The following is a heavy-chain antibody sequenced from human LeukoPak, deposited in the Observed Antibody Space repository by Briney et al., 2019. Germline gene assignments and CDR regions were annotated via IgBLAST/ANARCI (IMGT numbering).Heavy chain of an antibody. D-gene: IGHD2-2*01. CDR2: INTDGSST. CDR3: ASSGYCSSTSCTRFDY. CDR1: GFTFSSYW. V-gene: IGHV3-74*01. Sequence: PGGPLRLSCAASGFTFSSYWMHWVRQAPGKGLVWVSRINTDGSSTSYADSVKGRFTISRDNAKNTLYLQMNSLRAEDTAVYYCASSGYCSSTSCTRFDYWGQGTLVTVSS. J-gene: IGHJ4*02.